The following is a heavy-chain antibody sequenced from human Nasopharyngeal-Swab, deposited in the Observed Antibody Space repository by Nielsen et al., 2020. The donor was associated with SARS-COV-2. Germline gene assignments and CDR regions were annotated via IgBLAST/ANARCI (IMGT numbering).Heavy chain of an antibody. J-gene: IGHJ5*02. V-gene: IGHV4-59*01. CDR2: IYYSGST. CDR3: AGLLRQQPQHQFDP. Sequence: WIRQPPGKGLEWIGYIYYSGSTNYNPSLKSRVTISVDTSKNQFSLKLSSVTAADTAVYYCAGLLRQQPQHQFDPWGQGTLVTVSS. D-gene: IGHD6-13*01.